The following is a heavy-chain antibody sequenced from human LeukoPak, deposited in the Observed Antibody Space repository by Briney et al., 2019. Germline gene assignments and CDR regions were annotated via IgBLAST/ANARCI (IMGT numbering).Heavy chain of an antibody. CDR2: ISSSSSYI. CDR3: ARDGDPSSYYDFWSGYPNWFDP. Sequence: GGSLRLSCAASGFTFSSYSMNWVRQAPGKGLEWVSSISSSSSYIYYADSVKGRFTISRDNAKNSLYLQMNSLRAEDTAVYYCARDGDPSSYYDFWSGYPNWFDPWGQGTLVTVSS. D-gene: IGHD3-3*01. J-gene: IGHJ5*02. V-gene: IGHV3-21*01. CDR1: GFTFSSYS.